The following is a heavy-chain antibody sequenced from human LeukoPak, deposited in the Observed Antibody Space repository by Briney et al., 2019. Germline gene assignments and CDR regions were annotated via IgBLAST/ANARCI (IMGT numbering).Heavy chain of an antibody. CDR2: IKEDGTEK. D-gene: IGHD3-22*01. V-gene: IGHV3-7*03. CDR1: GFTFSRFW. J-gene: IGHJ4*02. Sequence: PGGSLRLSCAASGFTFSRFWMDWVRQAPGKGLEWVANIKEDGTEKFYVDSVKGRFTISRDNAKNSLCLQMNSLRAEDTALYYCAKDMGNSSGYYFDYWGQGTLVTVSS. CDR3: AKDMGNSSGYYFDY.